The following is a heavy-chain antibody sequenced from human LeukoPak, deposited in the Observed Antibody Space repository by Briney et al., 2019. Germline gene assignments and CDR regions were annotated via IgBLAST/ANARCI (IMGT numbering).Heavy chain of an antibody. D-gene: IGHD2-15*01. CDR1: GFTFSSYG. J-gene: IGHJ3*02. Sequence: GGSLRLSCAASGFTFSSYGMHWVRQAPGKGLEWVAFIRYDGSNKYYADSVKGRFTISRDNSKNTLYLHVNSLRAEDTAVYYCARDQDVYCSGGSCTAFDIWGQGTMVTVSS. CDR2: IRYDGSNK. V-gene: IGHV3-30*02. CDR3: ARDQDVYCSGGSCTAFDI.